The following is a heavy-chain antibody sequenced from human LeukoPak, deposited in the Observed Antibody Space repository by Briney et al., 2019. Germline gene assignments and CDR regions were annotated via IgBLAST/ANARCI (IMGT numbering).Heavy chain of an antibody. D-gene: IGHD3-9*01. CDR2: INSDGSST. CDR1: GFTFSSYW. CDR3: ARVPSYYDVLTGYYPALGDAFDI. Sequence: GGSLRLSCAASGFTFSSYWMHWVRQAPGKGLVWVSRINSDGSSTSYADSVKGRFTISRDNAKNTLYLQMNSLRAEDTAVYYCARVPSYYDVLTGYYPALGDAFDIWGQGAMVTVSS. V-gene: IGHV3-74*01. J-gene: IGHJ3*02.